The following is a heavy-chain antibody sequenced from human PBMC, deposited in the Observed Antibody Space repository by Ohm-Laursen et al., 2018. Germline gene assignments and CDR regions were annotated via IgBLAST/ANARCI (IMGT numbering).Heavy chain of an antibody. CDR3: ARDTERGLDY. CDR1: GGAISNYY. D-gene: IGHD1-1*01. V-gene: IGHV4-59*01. J-gene: IGHJ4*02. CDR2: INYSGNT. Sequence: SETLSLTCTVSGGAISNYYWSWIRQPPGKGLEWIGHINYSGNTNYNPSLKSRVTISVDTSKNQFSLKLSSVTAADTAVYYCARDTERGLDYWGQGTLVTVSS.